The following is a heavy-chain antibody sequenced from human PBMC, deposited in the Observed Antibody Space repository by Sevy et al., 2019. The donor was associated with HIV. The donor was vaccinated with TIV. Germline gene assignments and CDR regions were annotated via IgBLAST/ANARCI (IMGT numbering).Heavy chain of an antibody. D-gene: IGHD3-3*01. Sequence: GGSLRLSCTDSGFALSSKWMTWVRQAPGKGLEWVANIKQDGREKQYLDAVKGRFTISRDNAGNSLYLQMNSLRVEDTAVYYCAGGSGYLVDDWGQGTLVTVSS. J-gene: IGHJ4*02. CDR2: IKQDGREK. CDR1: GFALSSKW. V-gene: IGHV3-7*04. CDR3: AGGSGYLVDD.